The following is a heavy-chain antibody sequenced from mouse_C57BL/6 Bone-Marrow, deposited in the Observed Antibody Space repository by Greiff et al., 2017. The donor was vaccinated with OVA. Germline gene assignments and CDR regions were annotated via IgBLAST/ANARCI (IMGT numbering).Heavy chain of an antibody. CDR3: ASYYYGSKSWFAY. J-gene: IGHJ3*01. CDR1: GYTFTSYT. Sequence: VQLQQSGAELARPGASVKMSCKASGYTFTSYTMHWVNQRPGQGLEWIGYINPSRGYTKYNQKFKDKATLTADKSSSTAYMQLSSLTSKNSAVYYCASYYYGSKSWFAYGGQGTLVTVSA. V-gene: IGHV1-4*01. D-gene: IGHD1-1*01. CDR2: INPSRGYT.